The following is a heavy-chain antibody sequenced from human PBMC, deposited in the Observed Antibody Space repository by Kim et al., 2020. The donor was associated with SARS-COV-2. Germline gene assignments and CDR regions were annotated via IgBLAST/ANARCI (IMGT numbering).Heavy chain of an antibody. V-gene: IGHV1-69*13. J-gene: IGHJ4*02. Sequence: SVKVSCKASGGTFSSYAISWVRQAPGQGLEWMGGIIPIFGTANYAQKFQGRVTITADESTSTAYMELSSLRSEDTAVYYCARGAPSSSDEFDYWGQGTLVTVSS. CDR2: IIPIFGTA. CDR3: ARGAPSSSDEFDY. D-gene: IGHD6-6*01. CDR1: GGTFSSYA.